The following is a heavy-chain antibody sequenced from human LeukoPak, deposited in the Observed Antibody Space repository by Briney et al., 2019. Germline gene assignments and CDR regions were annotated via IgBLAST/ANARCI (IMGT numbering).Heavy chain of an antibody. D-gene: IGHD7-27*01. CDR2: IYYSGST. Sequence: SETLSLTCTVSGGSISNHYWSWMRQPPGKGLEWIGDIYYSGSTNYNPSLKSRVTISVDTSKNQFSLKLSSVTAADTAVYYCARGLTGDRGPLDFDYWGQGTLVTVSS. V-gene: IGHV4-59*11. J-gene: IGHJ4*02. CDR1: GGSISNHY. CDR3: ARGLTGDRGPLDFDY.